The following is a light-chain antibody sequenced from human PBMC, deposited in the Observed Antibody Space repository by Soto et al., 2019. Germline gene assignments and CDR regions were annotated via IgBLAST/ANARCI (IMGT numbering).Light chain of an antibody. CDR1: HSVSSNY. CDR3: QQYGISPT. Sequence: EIVLTQSPGTLSLSPGERATLSCRSSHSVSSNYLAWYQQKPRQAPRLLIYDVSSTDTGNPDRFSCSGCGTDFTLSISRLESVGFGVYYCQQYGISPTFGQGTDVEL. J-gene: IGKJ1*01. V-gene: IGKV3-20*01. CDR2: DVS.